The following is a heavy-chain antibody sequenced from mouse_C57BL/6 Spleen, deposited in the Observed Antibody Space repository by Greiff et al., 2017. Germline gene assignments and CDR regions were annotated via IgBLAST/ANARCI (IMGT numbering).Heavy chain of an antibody. J-gene: IGHJ2*01. Sequence: EVKLMESGAELVKPGASVKLSCTASGFNIKDYYMHWVKQRTEQGLEWIGRIDPEDGETKYATKFQGKATITADTSSNTAYLQLSSLTSEDTAVYYCARVDGYDDWGQGTTLTVSS. CDR1: GFNIKDYY. V-gene: IGHV14-2*01. CDR3: ARVDGYDD. CDR2: IDPEDGET. D-gene: IGHD2-3*01.